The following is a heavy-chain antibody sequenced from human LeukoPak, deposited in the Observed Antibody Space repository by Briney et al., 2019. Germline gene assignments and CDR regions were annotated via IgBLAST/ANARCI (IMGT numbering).Heavy chain of an antibody. V-gene: IGHV3-74*01. CDR3: ARGRPHGNDY. Sequence: GGSLRLSCAASGFNFGDYWMHWVRHAPGKGLVWVSRINNDGSTTSYADSVKGRFTISRDNAKNTLYLQMNSLRVEDTAVYYCARGRPHGNDYWGQGTLVTVSS. CDR2: INNDGSTT. D-gene: IGHD4-23*01. CDR1: GFNFGDYW. J-gene: IGHJ4*02.